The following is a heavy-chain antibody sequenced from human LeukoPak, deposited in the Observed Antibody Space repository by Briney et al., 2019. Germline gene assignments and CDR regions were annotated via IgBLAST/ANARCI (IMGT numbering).Heavy chain of an antibody. D-gene: IGHD2/OR15-2a*01. V-gene: IGHV3-7*01. CDR1: GFTFSSYS. J-gene: IGHJ4*02. CDR2: IRYDGGEE. CDR3: ANTTYYFN. Sequence: GGSLRLSCAASGFTFSSYSMSWVRQAPGKGLEWVANIRYDGGEENYADSVKGRFTISRDNAKNSVFLQMNSLRVEDTAIYFCANTTYYFNWGQGTLVTVSS.